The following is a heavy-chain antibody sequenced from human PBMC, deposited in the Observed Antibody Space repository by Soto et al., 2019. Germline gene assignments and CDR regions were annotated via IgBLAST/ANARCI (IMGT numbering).Heavy chain of an antibody. D-gene: IGHD3-16*01. CDR3: ARVVGQRGGKLDY. CDR2: ISSIISYI. J-gene: IGHJ4*02. CDR1: GFTFSSYS. V-gene: IGHV3-21*01. Sequence: TGGSLRLSCAASGFTFSSYSMNWVRQAPVNGLEFVSSISSIISYIYYADSVKGRFTISRYNAKSSLYLQMNSLRAYYTALYYFARVVGQRGGKLDYWGQGTLVTVST.